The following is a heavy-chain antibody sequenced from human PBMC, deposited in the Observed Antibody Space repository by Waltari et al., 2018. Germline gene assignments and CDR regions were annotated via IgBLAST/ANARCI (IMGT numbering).Heavy chain of an antibody. V-gene: IGHV1-69*08. J-gene: IGHJ1*01. CDR3: ARGRDGYYFQH. CDR1: GGTFSSYA. D-gene: IGHD6-25*01. CDR2: IIPSFGTA. Sequence: QVQLVQSGAEVKKPGSSVKVSCKASGGTFSSYAISWLRQAPGQGLEWMGRIIPSFGTANYAQKFQGRGTITADKSTRTAYMELSSLRSEDTAVYYCARGRDGYYFQHWGQGTLVTVSS.